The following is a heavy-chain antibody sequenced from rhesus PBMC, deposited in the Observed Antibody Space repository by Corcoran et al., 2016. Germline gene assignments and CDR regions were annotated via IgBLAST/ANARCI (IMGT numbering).Heavy chain of an antibody. J-gene: IGHJ4*01. Sequence: QVQLVQSGTEVKKPGASVKVSCQASGLTLRRYAISGVRQAPGQGLEWMGVIIPLFGITNYAEKFQGRVTITADTSTSTAYMELSSLRSEDTAVYYCASPRGASGGSTVAVPFDYWGQGVLVTVSS. CDR3: ASPRGASGGSTVAVPFDY. V-gene: IGHV1-198*02. D-gene: IGHD4-29*01. CDR1: GLTLRRYA. CDR2: IIPLFGIT.